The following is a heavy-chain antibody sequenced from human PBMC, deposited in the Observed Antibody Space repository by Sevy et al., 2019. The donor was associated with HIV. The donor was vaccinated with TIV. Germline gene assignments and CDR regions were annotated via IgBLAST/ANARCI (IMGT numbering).Heavy chain of an antibody. J-gene: IGHJ4*02. CDR3: ARDARYGDAFDY. CDR2: IYYSGRT. D-gene: IGHD4-17*01. Sequence: SETLSLTCTVSGGSISSGGYYWSWIRQHPGKGLEWIGYIYYSGRTYYNPSLKSRVTISVDTSKNQFSLKLSSVTAADTAVYYCARDARYGDAFDYWCQGTLVTVSS. V-gene: IGHV4-31*03. CDR1: GGSISSGGYY.